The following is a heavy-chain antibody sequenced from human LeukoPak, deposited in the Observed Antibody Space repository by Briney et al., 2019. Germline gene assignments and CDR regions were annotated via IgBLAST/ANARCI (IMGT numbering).Heavy chain of an antibody. D-gene: IGHD3-16*02. Sequence: PSETLSLTCTVSGGSISSGGYYWSWIRQPPGKGLEWIGYIYHSGSTHYNPSLKSRVTISVDRSKNQFSLKLSSVTAADTAVYYCARALPIRLGELSSLYYYYGMDVWGQGTTVTVSS. CDR1: GGSISSGGYY. V-gene: IGHV4-30-2*01. CDR3: ARALPIRLGELSSLYYYYGMDV. CDR2: IYHSGST. J-gene: IGHJ6*02.